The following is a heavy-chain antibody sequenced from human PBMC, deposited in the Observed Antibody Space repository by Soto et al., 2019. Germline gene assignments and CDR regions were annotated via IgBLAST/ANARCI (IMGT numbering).Heavy chain of an antibody. V-gene: IGHV4-30-4*01. J-gene: IGHJ6*02. CDR1: GDSISSADYY. Sequence: SETLSLTCTVSGDSISSADYYWSWIRQTPGKGLEWIGHIFYSGTTYYNPSLKSRLTISVDTSKNHFSLRLTSVTATDTAVYYCARDLWVEPELYYYGMDVWGQGTTVTVSS. CDR2: IFYSGTT. CDR3: ARDLWVEPELYYYGMDV. D-gene: IGHD1-1*01.